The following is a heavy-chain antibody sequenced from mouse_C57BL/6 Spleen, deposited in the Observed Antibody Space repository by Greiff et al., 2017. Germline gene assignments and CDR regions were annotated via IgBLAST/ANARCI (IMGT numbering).Heavy chain of an antibody. Sequence: EVQLVESGGGLVKPGGSLKLSCAASGFTFSDYGMHWVRQAPEKGLEWVAYISSGSSTSYYADTVKGRVTISRDNAKNTLFLQMTSLRSEDTAMYDCARGELTGTLDAMDYWGQGTSVTVSS. J-gene: IGHJ4*01. CDR1: GFTFSDYG. CDR3: ARGELTGTLDAMDY. V-gene: IGHV5-17*01. CDR2: ISSGSSTS. D-gene: IGHD4-1*01.